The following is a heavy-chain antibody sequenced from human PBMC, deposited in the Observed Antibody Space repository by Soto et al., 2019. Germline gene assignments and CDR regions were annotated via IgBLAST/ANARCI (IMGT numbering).Heavy chain of an antibody. V-gene: IGHV1-18*01. D-gene: IGHD3-3*01. CDR3: AREATYYDFGSGSRRWFDP. Sequence: QVQLVQSGAEVKKPGASVKVSCKASGYTFTSYGISWVRQAPGQGLEWMGWISAYNGNTNYAQKLQGRVTMTTDTSTSTAYMELRSLRSDDTAVYYWAREATYYDFGSGSRRWFDPWGQGTLVTVSS. CDR1: GYTFTSYG. J-gene: IGHJ5*02. CDR2: ISAYNGNT.